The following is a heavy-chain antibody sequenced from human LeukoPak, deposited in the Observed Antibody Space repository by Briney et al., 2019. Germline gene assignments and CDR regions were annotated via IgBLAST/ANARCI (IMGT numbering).Heavy chain of an antibody. D-gene: IGHD6-13*01. J-gene: IGHJ4*02. CDR1: GGSISSGDYY. CDR2: IYYSGST. CDR3: ASHSSSWYYFDY. Sequence: SQTLSLTCTVSGGSISSGDYYWSWIRQPPGKGLEWIGYIYYSGSTYYNPSLKGRVTISVDTSKNQFSLKLSSVTAADTAVYYCASHSSSWYYFDYWGQGTLVTVSS. V-gene: IGHV4-30-4*01.